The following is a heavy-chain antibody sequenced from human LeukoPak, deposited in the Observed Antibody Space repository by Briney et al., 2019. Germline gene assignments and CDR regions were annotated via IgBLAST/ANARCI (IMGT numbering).Heavy chain of an antibody. CDR2: ISYDGSNK. Sequence: GGSLRLSCAASGFTFSSYAMHWVRQAPGKGLEWVAVISYDGSNKYYADSVKGRFTISRDNSKNTLYLQMNSLRAEDTAVYYCARDTGWWELLRWRGFDYWGQGTLVTVSS. CDR1: GFTFSSYA. CDR3: ARDTGWWELLRWRGFDY. D-gene: IGHD1-26*01. J-gene: IGHJ4*02. V-gene: IGHV3-30*04.